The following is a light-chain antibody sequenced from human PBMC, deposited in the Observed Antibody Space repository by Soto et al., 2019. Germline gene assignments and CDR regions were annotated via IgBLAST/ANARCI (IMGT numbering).Light chain of an antibody. CDR2: EVS. J-gene: IGLJ3*02. V-gene: IGLV2-8*01. Sequence: QSALTQPPSASGSPGQSVTISCTGTSSDVGGSNFVSWYQQYPGKAPKLMIYEVSKRPSGVPDRFSGSKSGNTASLTVSGVQAEDEADYYCSSYAGSNTVMFGGGTKLTVL. CDR3: SSYAGSNTVM. CDR1: SSDVGGSNF.